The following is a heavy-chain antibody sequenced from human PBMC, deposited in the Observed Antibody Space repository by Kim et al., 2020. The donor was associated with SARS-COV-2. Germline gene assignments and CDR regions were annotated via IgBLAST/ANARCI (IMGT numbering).Heavy chain of an antibody. Sequence: GGSLRLSCAASGFIFSGYAMHWVRQAPGKGLEWVAVTSFDGNNKYYGDSVEGRFTISRDNSKNTLYLQMNSLRTEDTAVYYCAKDLAAGYYYGMDVWGQGTTVTVS. J-gene: IGHJ6*02. CDR2: TSFDGNNK. V-gene: IGHV3-30*18. CDR3: AKDLAAGYYYGMDV. D-gene: IGHD6-13*01. CDR1: GFIFSGYA.